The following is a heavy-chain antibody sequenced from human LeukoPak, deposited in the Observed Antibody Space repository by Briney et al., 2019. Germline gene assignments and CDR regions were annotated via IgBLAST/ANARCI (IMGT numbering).Heavy chain of an antibody. CDR1: GYTFTSXG. V-gene: IGHV1-18*01. J-gene: IGHJ4*02. CDR3: ARSLGGYCSGGSCRYFDY. Sequence: GASVKVSCKASGYTFTSXGISWVRQAPGQGLEWXXXXXXXNGNTXXAXKXXXXXXMTTDTSTSTAYMELRSLRSDDTAVYYCARSLGGYCSGGSCRYFDYWGQGTLVTVSS. CDR2: XXXXNGNT. D-gene: IGHD2-15*01.